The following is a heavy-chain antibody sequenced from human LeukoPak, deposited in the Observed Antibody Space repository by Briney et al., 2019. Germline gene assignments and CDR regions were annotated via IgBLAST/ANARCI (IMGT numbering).Heavy chain of an antibody. CDR2: ISSNSNYI. Sequence: PGGSLRLSCAASGFSFSTFDMDWVRQAPGKGLEWLSYISSNSNYIHYADSVKGRFTISRDNAKNSLYLQMNSLRAEDTAVYYCARVGASSDINYWGQGTLVTVSS. V-gene: IGHV3-21*06. J-gene: IGHJ4*02. CDR1: GFSFSTFD. CDR3: ARVGASSDINY. D-gene: IGHD3-10*01.